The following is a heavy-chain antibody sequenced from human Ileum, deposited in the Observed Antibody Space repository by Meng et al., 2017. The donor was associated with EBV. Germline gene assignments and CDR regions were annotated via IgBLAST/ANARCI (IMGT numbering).Heavy chain of an antibody. CDR3: ARGWDTAMDSG. CDR2: ISYRGTT. V-gene: IGHV4-61*01. CDR1: GGHLSLRSYD. D-gene: IGHD5-18*01. Sequence: AQLHESGRGLVNPSATLSLTFTGSGGHLSLRSYDGSWIRQPPGKGLEWIGYISYRGTTNYNPPLESRVTISVDTSKNQFSLKLRSVAASDTAVYYCARGWDTAMDSGWGQGTLVTVSS. J-gene: IGHJ4*02.